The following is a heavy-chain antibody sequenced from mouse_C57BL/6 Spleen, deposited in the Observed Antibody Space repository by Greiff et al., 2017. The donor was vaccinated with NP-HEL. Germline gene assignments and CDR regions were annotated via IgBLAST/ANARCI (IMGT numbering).Heavy chain of an antibody. Sequence: EVKLVESGGGLVKPGGSLKLSCAASGFTFSSYAMSWVRQTPEKRLECVATISDGGSYTYYPDNVKGRFTISRDNAKNNLYLQMSHLKSEDTAMYYCARDRRGYSKAFDYWGQGTTLTVSS. CDR1: GFTFSSYA. CDR3: ARDRRGYSKAFDY. CDR2: ISDGGSYT. D-gene: IGHD2-12*01. V-gene: IGHV5-4*01. J-gene: IGHJ2*01.